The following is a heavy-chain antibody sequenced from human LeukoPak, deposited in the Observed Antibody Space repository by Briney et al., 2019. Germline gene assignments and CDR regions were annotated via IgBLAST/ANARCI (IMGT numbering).Heavy chain of an antibody. V-gene: IGHV3-7*01. J-gene: IGHJ5*02. CDR2: IKQAGSEK. Sequence: GGSLRLSCAASGFTFSSYWMSWVRQAPGKGLEWVANIKQAGSEKYYVDSVKGRFTISRDNAKNSLYLQMNSLRAEDTAVYYCARALGIVVVPASAANWFDPWGQGTLVTVSS. D-gene: IGHD2-2*03. CDR3: ARALGIVVVPASAANWFDP. CDR1: GFTFSSYW.